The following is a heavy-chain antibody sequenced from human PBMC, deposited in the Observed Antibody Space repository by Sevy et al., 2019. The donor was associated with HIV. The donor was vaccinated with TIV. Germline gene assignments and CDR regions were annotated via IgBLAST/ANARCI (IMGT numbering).Heavy chain of an antibody. V-gene: IGHV3-30*18. CDR2: ISYDGSNK. CDR3: AKYGAIVGATKGYFDY. J-gene: IGHJ4*02. Sequence: GGSLRLSCAASGFTFSSYGMHWVRQAPGKGLEWVAVISYDGSNKYYADSVKGRFTISRDNSKNTLYLQMNSLRAEDTAVYYCAKYGAIVGATKGYFDYWGQGTLVTVSS. D-gene: IGHD1-26*01. CDR1: GFTFSSYG.